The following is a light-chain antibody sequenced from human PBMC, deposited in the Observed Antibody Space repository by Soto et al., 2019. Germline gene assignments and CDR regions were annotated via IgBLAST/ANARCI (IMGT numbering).Light chain of an antibody. CDR2: RNK. CDR3: AAWDDSLRGVV. V-gene: IGLV1-47*01. CDR1: SSNIGSNY. Sequence: QAVVTQPPSASGTPGQRVTISCSGSSSNIGSNYVYWYQQLPGTAPKLLIYRNKQRPSGVPDRFSGSKSGTSASLAISGLRSEDEAGYYCAAWDDSLRGVVFGGGTKLTVL. J-gene: IGLJ2*01.